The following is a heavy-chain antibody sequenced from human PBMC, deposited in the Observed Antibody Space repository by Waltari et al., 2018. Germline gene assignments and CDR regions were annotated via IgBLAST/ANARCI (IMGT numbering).Heavy chain of an antibody. CDR3: ARYNGDYDDAGGLAFFDL. J-gene: IGHJ2*01. CDR2: VYHSGTT. CDR1: GFSVTSGSY. Sequence: QVRLQESGPGLVKPSETLSLTCAVSGFSVTSGSYWGWIRQPPEKALEWLGSVYHSGTTYYNPSLKSRVTISMDTANNLVSLKVRSVTATDTAVYHCARYNGDYDDAGGLAFFDLWGRGTLVTVSS. D-gene: IGHD4-17*01. V-gene: IGHV4-38-2*01.